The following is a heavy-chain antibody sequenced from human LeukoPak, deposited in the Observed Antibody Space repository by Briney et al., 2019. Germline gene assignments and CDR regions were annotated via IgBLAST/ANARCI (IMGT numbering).Heavy chain of an antibody. CDR3: ARAHWNDGNWFDP. Sequence: GASVKVSCKASGYTFTGYYMHWARQAPGQGLEWMGRINPNSGGTNYAQKFQGRVTMTRDTSISTAYMELSRLRSDDTAVYYCARAHWNDGNWFDPWGQGTLVTVSS. D-gene: IGHD1-1*01. CDR2: INPNSGGT. J-gene: IGHJ5*02. V-gene: IGHV1-2*06. CDR1: GYTFTGYY.